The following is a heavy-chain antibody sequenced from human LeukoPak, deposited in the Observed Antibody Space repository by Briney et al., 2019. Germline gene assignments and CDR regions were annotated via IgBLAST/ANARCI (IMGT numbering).Heavy chain of an antibody. CDR3: VRGRGSYGWFDP. Sequence: GGTLRLSCAASGFTSSSDWMHWVRQVPGKGQVWVSRISGDGTARNYADSVKGRFTISRDDAKDTVDLQMNSLRGEDTAVYYCVRGRGSYGWFDPWGQGTLVTVSS. J-gene: IGHJ5*02. CDR2: ISGDGTAR. CDR1: GFTSSSDW. V-gene: IGHV3-74*01. D-gene: IGHD3-10*01.